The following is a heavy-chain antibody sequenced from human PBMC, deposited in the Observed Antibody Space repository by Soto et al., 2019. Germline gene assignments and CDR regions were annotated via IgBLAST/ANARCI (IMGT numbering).Heavy chain of an antibody. CDR3: AKGAPGSIPALAYWYFDL. V-gene: IGHV3-23*01. D-gene: IGHD6-6*01. CDR1: GFTFSSYA. CDR2: LSGSGAST. J-gene: IGHJ2*01. Sequence: EVQLLESGGGLVQPGGSLRLSCAASGFTFSSYAMSWVRQAPGRGLEWVSGLSGSGASTFYADSVKGRFTISRDNSKNTLFLHMNSLGAEDTAVYYCAKGAPGSIPALAYWYFDLWGRGTLVTVSS.